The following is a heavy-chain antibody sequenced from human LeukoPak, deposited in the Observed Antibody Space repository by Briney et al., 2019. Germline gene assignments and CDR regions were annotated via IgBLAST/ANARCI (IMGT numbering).Heavy chain of an antibody. D-gene: IGHD3-22*01. V-gene: IGHV4-59*12. Sequence: SETLSLTCTVSGGSMSSYYWSWIRQPPGKGLEWIWYIYYSGSTNYNPSLKSRVTISVDTSKNQFSLKLSSVTAADTAVYYCARALSGYYDSSGYYGIDYWGQGTLVTVSS. CDR1: GGSMSSYY. CDR2: IYYSGST. J-gene: IGHJ4*02. CDR3: ARALSGYYDSSGYYGIDY.